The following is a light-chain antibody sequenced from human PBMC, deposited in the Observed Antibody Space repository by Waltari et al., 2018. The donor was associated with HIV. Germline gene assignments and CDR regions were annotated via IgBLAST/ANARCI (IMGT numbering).Light chain of an antibody. CDR1: QSFSSN. V-gene: IGKV3-15*01. Sequence: EIVMTQSPATLSVSPVERASLSCRASQSFSSNLAWYQQKPGQAPRLLIYGASTRATGIPARFSGSGSGTEFTLTISSLQSEDFAVYYCQQYNKWPPTFGQGTKVEIK. CDR2: GAS. CDR3: QQYNKWPPT. J-gene: IGKJ1*01.